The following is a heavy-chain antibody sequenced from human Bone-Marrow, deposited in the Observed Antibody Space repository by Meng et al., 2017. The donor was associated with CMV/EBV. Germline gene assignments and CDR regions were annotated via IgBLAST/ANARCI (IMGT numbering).Heavy chain of an antibody. Sequence: GESLKISCAASGFTFSNYAIHWVRQAPGKGLEWVAVMLYDGSDKYYADSVKGRFTISRDNSKNTLYLQMNSLRAEDTAVYYCARDPGYFAYWGQGTLVTVSS. V-gene: IGHV3-30*14. CDR3: ARDPGYFAY. J-gene: IGHJ4*02. CDR2: MLYDGSDK. D-gene: IGHD3-10*01. CDR1: GFTFSNYA.